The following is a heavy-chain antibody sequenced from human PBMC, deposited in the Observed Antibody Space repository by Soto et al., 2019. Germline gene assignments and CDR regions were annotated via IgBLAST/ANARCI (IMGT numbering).Heavy chain of an antibody. V-gene: IGHV4-30-2*01. D-gene: IGHD3-22*01. Sequence: QLQLQESGSGLVKPSQTLSLTCAVSGGSISSGGYSWSWIRQPPGKGLEWIGYIYHSGSTYYNPSLKSRVTISVDRSKNQFSLKLSSVTAADTAVYYCASMRGGYDSRCYDYWGQGTLVTVSS. CDR1: GGSISSGGYS. J-gene: IGHJ4*02. CDR3: ASMRGGYDSRCYDY. CDR2: IYHSGST.